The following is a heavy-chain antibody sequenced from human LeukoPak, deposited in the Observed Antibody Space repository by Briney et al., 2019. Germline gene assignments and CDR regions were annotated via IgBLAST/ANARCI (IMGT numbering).Heavy chain of an antibody. J-gene: IGHJ5*02. Sequence: PGGSLRLSCTDSGFTVSTNYMNWVRQAPGKGLEWVSVIYSGGDTYYAYSVKGRFTISGKNCKNMVYLQMSSLKAEDSALYYFAGQRAYSGGPTGWLDACGQATLVTASS. V-gene: IGHV3-66*04. CDR3: AGQRAYSGGPTGWLDA. CDR1: GFTVSTNY. CDR2: IYSGGDT. D-gene: IGHD2-21*01.